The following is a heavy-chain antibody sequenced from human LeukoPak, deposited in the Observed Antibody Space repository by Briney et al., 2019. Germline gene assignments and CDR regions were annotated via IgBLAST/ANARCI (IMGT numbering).Heavy chain of an antibody. V-gene: IGHV3-64D*06. J-gene: IGHJ4*02. CDR3: VKGEYSSTWLLDY. D-gene: IGHD6-13*01. CDR2: ISSNGVTT. CDR1: GFTFSSYA. Sequence: GGSLRLSCAASGFTFSSYAMYWVRQAPGKGLESVSTISSNGVTTYYEDSVKGRFTISRDNSKNTLYLQMSSLRPDDTAVYYCVKGEYSSTWLLDYWGQGTLVTVSS.